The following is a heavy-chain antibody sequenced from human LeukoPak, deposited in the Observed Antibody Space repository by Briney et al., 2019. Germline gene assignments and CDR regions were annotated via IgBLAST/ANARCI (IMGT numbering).Heavy chain of an antibody. J-gene: IGHJ6*02. CDR2: INPNSGGT. V-gene: IGHV1-2*02. CDR1: GYAFTGYY. D-gene: IGHD2-15*01. Sequence: GASVKVSCKASGYAFTGYYMHWVRQAPGQGLEWMGWINPNSGGTNYAQKFQGRVTMTRDTSISTAYMELSRLRSDDTAVYYCARPYCSGGSCYSGMWYYYYGMDVWGQGTTVTASS. CDR3: ARPYCSGGSCYSGMWYYYYGMDV.